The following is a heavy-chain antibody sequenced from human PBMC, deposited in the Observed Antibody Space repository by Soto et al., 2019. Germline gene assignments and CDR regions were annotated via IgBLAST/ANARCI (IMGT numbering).Heavy chain of an antibody. CDR3: ARALRSCSGRSCYSDWFDP. CDR1: GGSISSGYYY. V-gene: IGHV4-31*03. J-gene: IGHJ5*02. Sequence: SETLSLTCTVSGGSISSGYYYWSWIRQLPGKGLEWIGDIYGSGSTYYNPPLKSRVNISEDTSKNQFSLKLISVTAADTAVYYCARALRSCSGRSCYSDWFDPWGQGTLVTVSS. CDR2: IYGSGST. D-gene: IGHD2-15*01.